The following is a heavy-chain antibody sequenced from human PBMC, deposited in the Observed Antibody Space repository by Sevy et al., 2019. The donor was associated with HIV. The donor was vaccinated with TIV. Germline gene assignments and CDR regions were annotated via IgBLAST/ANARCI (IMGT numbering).Heavy chain of an antibody. J-gene: IGHJ4*02. V-gene: IGHV3-48*01. CDR1: GFTFSSYS. D-gene: IGHD5-12*01. CDR2: ISSSSSTI. CDR3: ARVLGYGGYENLDY. Sequence: GGSLRLSCAASGFTFSSYSMNWVRQAPGKGLEWVSYISSSSSTIYYADSVKGRFTISRDNAKNSLYLQMNSLRAEDTAVYYCARVLGYGGYENLDYWGQGTPVTVSS.